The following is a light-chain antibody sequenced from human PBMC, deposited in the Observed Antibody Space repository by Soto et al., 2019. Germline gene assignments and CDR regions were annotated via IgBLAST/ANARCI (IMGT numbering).Light chain of an antibody. V-gene: IGKV3-11*01. CDR3: QQYNNWPPWT. CDR2: DAS. CDR1: QSVSSY. Sequence: EIVWTQSPATLSLSQGERATLSGRASQSVSSYLAWYQQKPGQAPRLLIYDASNRATGIPARFSGSGSGTEFTLTILSLQSQDFSVYSCQQYNNWPPWTLGQGTKVEIK. J-gene: IGKJ1*01.